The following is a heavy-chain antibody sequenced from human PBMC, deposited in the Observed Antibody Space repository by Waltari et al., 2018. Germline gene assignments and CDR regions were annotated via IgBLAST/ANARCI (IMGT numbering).Heavy chain of an antibody. Sequence: EVQLAESGGDLVQPGGSLRLSCVAFGFTFSSFWMHWVRQVPGKGLVWVARINGDGSSTAYADSVKGRFTISRDNAKNTLSLQLNSLRVEDTAVYYCARVGYYAEMPTLDYWGQGTRVSVSS. CDR3: ARVGYYAEMPTLDY. CDR1: GFTFSSFW. CDR2: INGDGSST. D-gene: IGHD3-22*01. V-gene: IGHV3-74*01. J-gene: IGHJ4*02.